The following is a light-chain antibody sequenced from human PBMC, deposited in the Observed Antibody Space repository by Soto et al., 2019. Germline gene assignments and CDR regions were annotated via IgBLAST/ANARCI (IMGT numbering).Light chain of an antibody. CDR1: QSVSSNY. V-gene: IGKV3-20*01. J-gene: IGKJ5*01. CDR2: DAS. Sequence: EIVLTQSPGTLSLSPGERGTISCRASQSVSSNYLAWYQQKPGQAPRLLMFDASNRATGIPDRFSGSGSGTDFSLTINRLEPEDFAVYYCQQYGSPPITFGQGTRLEIK. CDR3: QQYGSPPIT.